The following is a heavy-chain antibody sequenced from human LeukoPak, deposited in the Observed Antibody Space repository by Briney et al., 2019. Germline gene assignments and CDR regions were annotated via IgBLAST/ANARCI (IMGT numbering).Heavy chain of an antibody. J-gene: IGHJ1*01. D-gene: IGHD2-2*01. CDR2: ISSSSSYI. Sequence: GGSLRLSCAASGFTFSSYSMNWVRQTPGKGLEWVSSISSSSSYIYYADSVKGRFTISRDNAKNSLYLQMNSLRAEDTAAYYCARNAGEDIVVVPAAMEDGFQHWGQGTLVTVSS. CDR1: GFTFSSYS. CDR3: ARNAGEDIVVVPAAMEDGFQH. V-gene: IGHV3-21*06.